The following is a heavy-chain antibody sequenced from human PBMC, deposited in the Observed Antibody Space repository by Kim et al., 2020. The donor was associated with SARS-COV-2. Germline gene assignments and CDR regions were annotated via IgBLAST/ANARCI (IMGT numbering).Heavy chain of an antibody. CDR1: GFTFSSYA. V-gene: IGHV3-23*01. D-gene: IGHD3-3*01. J-gene: IGHJ5*02. CDR2: ISGSGGST. CDR3: AKDERAYDFWSGYASRGYNWFDP. Sequence: GGSLRLSCAASGFTFSSYAMSWVRQAPGKGLEWVSAISGSGGSTYYADSVKGRFTISRDNSKNTLYLQMNSLRAEDTAVYYCAKDERAYDFWSGYASRGYNWFDPWGQGTLVTVSS.